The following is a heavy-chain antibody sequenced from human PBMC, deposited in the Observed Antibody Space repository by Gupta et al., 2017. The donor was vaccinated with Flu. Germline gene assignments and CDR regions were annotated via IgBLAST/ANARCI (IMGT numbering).Heavy chain of an antibody. D-gene: IGHD3-10*01. CDR2: ISSTSSYI. J-gene: IGHJ3*02. Sequence: RRAPGKGLESVSSISSTSSYIKYADSVEGRFTVSRDGAKNSLYLQMNSLRAEDTATYYCARVRGGVVTGPLDIWGQGTMVTVSS. CDR3: ARVRGGVVTGPLDI. V-gene: IGHV3-21*04.